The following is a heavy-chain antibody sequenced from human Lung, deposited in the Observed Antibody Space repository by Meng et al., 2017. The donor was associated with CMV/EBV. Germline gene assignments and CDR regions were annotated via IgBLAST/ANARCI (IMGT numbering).Heavy chain of an antibody. CDR2: INSDGSST. Sequence: GESLKISCAASGFTFSSYWMHRVRQAPGKGLVWVSRINSDGSSTSYADSVKGRFTISRDNAKNALYLQMNSLRAEDTAVYYCARDNPYYDFWSGYYGYYFDYWGQGXLVTVSS. CDR1: GFTFSSYW. D-gene: IGHD3-3*01. J-gene: IGHJ4*02. CDR3: ARDNPYYDFWSGYYGYYFDY. V-gene: IGHV3-74*01.